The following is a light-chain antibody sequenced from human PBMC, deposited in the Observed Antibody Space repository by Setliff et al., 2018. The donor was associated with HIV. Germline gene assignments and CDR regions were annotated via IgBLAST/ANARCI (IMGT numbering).Light chain of an antibody. CDR2: QAT. CDR3: CSNTGSNTFV. J-gene: IGLJ1*01. V-gene: IGLV2-23*01. CDR1: SNDVGRYDL. Sequence: QSALTQPASVSGPPGQSITISCTGTSNDVGRYDLVSWCQQHPARAPKLIIYQATWRPSGVSNRFSGSKSGNVASLTISGLQAEDEADYYCCSNTGSNTFVFGTGTKVTVL.